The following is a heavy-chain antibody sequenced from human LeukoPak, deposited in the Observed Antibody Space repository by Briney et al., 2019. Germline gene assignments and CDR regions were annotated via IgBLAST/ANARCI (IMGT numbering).Heavy chain of an antibody. CDR2: IYYSGST. V-gene: IGHV4-59*12. CDR1: GGSISSYY. CDR3: ARDQNWAIDY. J-gene: IGHJ4*02. D-gene: IGHD7-27*01. Sequence: SETLSLTCTVSGGSISSYYWSWIRQPPGKGLEWIGYIYYSGSTNYNPSLKSRVTISVDTSKNQFSMKLSSVTAADTAVYYCARDQNWAIDYWGQGTLVTVSS.